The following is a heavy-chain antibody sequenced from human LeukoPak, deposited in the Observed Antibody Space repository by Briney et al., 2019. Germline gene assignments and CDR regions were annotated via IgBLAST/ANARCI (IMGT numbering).Heavy chain of an antibody. CDR3: AGGPVGMAAAIDY. V-gene: IGHV4-34*01. CDR2: INHSGST. J-gene: IGHJ4*02. Sequence: PSETLSLTCAVYGGSFSGYYWSWIRQPPGKGLEWIGEINHSGSTNYNPSLKSRVTISVDTSKNQFSLKLSSVTAADTAVYYCAGGPVGMAAAIDYWGQGTLVTVSS. CDR1: GGSFSGYY. D-gene: IGHD6-13*01.